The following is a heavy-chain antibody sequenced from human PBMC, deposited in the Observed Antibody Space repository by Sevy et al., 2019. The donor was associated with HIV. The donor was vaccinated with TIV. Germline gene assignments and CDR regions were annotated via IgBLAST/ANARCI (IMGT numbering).Heavy chain of an antibody. V-gene: IGHV3-74*01. J-gene: IGHJ4*02. CDR1: GFTFSSYW. CDR2: INSDGSST. D-gene: IGHD3-16*02. Sequence: GGSLRLSCAASGFTFSSYWMHWVRQAPGKGLVWVSRINSDGSSTSYADSVKGRFTISRDNARNTLYLQMNSLRAEDTTVYYCARLGDMITFGGVIVKWGQRTLVTVSS. CDR3: ARLGDMITFGGVIVK.